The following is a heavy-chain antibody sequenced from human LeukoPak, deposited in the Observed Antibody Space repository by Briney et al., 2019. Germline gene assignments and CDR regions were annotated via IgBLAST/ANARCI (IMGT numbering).Heavy chain of an antibody. V-gene: IGHV3-30*04. CDR1: GFTFNSYA. J-gene: IGHJ6*03. D-gene: IGHD3-10*01. CDR3: AREGYYYGSGSYYNVLPGYYYYMDV. Sequence: GRSLRLSCAASGFTFNSYAMHWVRQAPGKGLEWVAVISYDGSNKYYADSVKGRFTISRDNSKNTLYLQMNSLRAEGTAVYYCAREGYYYGSGSYYNVLPGYYYYMDVWGKGTTVTVSS. CDR2: ISYDGSNK.